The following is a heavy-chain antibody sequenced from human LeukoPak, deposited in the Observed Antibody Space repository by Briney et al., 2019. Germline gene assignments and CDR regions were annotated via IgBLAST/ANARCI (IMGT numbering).Heavy chain of an antibody. D-gene: IGHD6-6*01. J-gene: IGHJ4*02. CDR1: GGTFSSYA. CDR3: ARDQMLGVHSSSSGD. CDR2: IIPIFGTA. Sequence: GASVKVSCKASGGTFSSYAISWVRQAPGQGLEWMGGIIPIFGTANYAQKFQGRVTITADESTSTAYMELSSLRSEDTAVYYCARDQMLGVHSSSSGDWGQGTLVTVSS. V-gene: IGHV1-69*01.